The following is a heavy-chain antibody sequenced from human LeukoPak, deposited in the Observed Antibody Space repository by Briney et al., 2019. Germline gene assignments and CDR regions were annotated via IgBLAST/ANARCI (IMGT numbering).Heavy chain of an antibody. CDR1: GFTVSSNY. CDR2: IYSGGST. CDR3: ARAPSSAAGQDY. V-gene: IGHV3-53*01. Sequence: GGSLRLSCAASGFTVSSNYMSWVRQAPGKGLEWVSVIYSGGSTYYADSVKGRFTISRDNSKNTLYLQMNSLRAEDTAVYYCARAPSSAAGQDYWGQGTLVTVSS. D-gene: IGHD6-13*01. J-gene: IGHJ4*02.